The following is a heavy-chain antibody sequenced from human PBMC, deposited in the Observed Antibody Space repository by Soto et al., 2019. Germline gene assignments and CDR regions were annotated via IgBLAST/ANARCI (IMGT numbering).Heavy chain of an antibody. J-gene: IGHJ4*02. CDR1: GXTFSSYA. D-gene: IGHD3-22*01. CDR3: AKVYGRIYDSSGYYYDY. Sequence: GSLRLSCAASGXTFSSYAMSWVRQAPGKGLEWVSAISGSGGSTYYADSVKGRFTISRYKSKNTMYLQMNSLRDEDTAVYYFAKVYGRIYDSSGYYYDYWGQGTLGTVSS. CDR2: ISGSGGST. V-gene: IGHV3-23*01.